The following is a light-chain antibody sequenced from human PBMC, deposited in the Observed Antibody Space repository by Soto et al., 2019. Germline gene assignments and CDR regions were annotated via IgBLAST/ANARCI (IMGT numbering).Light chain of an antibody. V-gene: IGKV1-39*01. CDR1: QNIINY. Sequence: DIQMTQSPSSLSASVGDRVTITCRASQNIINYLNWYQQKPGKDPQLLIYVASRLESGVPSRFSGSGSGTDFTLTISSLQPEDFATYYCQQSYNAPITFGQGTRLDI. CDR2: VAS. J-gene: IGKJ5*01. CDR3: QQSYNAPIT.